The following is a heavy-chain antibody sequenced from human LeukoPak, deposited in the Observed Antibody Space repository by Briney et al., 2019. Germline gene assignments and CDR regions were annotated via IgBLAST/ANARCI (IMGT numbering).Heavy chain of an antibody. CDR3: ARARRGIAARPIDY. CDR2: INQSGST. V-gene: IGHV4-34*01. J-gene: IGHJ4*02. D-gene: IGHD6-6*01. CDR1: GGSFSGYY. Sequence: PSETLSLTCAVYGGSFSGYYWSWIRQPPGKGLEWIGEINQSGSTNYNPPLKSRVTISVDTSKNQFSLKLSSVTAADTAVYYCARARRGIAARPIDYWGQGTLVTVSS.